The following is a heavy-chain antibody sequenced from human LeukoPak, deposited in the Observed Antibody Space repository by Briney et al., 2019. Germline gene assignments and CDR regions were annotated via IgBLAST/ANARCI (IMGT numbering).Heavy chain of an antibody. D-gene: IGHD1-26*01. CDR2: IKSDGSST. J-gene: IGHJ6*03. CDR1: GFPFSSYW. V-gene: IGHV3-74*01. CDR3: ARDPYSGNYGNDYYYYMDV. Sequence: GGSLRLSCAASGFPFSSYWMHWVRQAPGKGLVWVSRIKSDGSSTTYADSVKVRFTISRDNAKNSLYLQMNSLSPDDTAVYFCARDPYSGNYGNDYYYYMDVWGKGTTVTISS.